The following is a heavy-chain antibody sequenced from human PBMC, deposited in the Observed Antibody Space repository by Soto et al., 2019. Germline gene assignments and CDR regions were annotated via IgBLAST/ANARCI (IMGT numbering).Heavy chain of an antibody. CDR3: ARERGDYYCGMDV. CDR1: GFTFSSYA. V-gene: IGHV3-30-3*01. CDR2: ISYDGSNK. Sequence: QVQLVESGGGVVQPGRSLRLSCAASGFTFSSYAMHWVRQAPGKGLEWVAVISYDGSNKYYADSVKGRFTISRDNSKSTLYLQMNSLRAEDTAVYYCARERGDYYCGMDVWGQGTTVTVSS. J-gene: IGHJ6*02.